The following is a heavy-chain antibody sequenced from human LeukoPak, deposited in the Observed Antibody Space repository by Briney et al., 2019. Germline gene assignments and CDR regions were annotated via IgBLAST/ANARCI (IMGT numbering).Heavy chain of an antibody. CDR1: GGSISSSSYY. CDR2: IYYSGST. Sequence: SETLSLTCTVSGGSISSSSYYWGWIRQPPGKGLEWIGTIYYSGSTCFNPSLKSRVTMSVDTSKNQFSLKLSSVTAADTAVYYCARVDSSGYYAPLDYWGQGTLVTVSS. V-gene: IGHV4-39*01. J-gene: IGHJ4*02. D-gene: IGHD3-22*01. CDR3: ARVDSSGYYAPLDY.